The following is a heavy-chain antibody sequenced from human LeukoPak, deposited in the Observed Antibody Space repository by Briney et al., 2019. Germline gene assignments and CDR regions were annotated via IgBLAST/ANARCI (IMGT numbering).Heavy chain of an antibody. CDR2: ISGSGGST. J-gene: IGHJ4*02. Sequence: GGSLRLSCAASGFTFSSYAMSWVRQAPEKGLEWVSAISGSGGSTYYADSVKGRFTISRDNSKNTLYLQMNSLRAEDTAVYYCASGVVPAAISNPRVFDYWGQGTLVTVSS. CDR3: ASGVVPAAISNPRVFDY. CDR1: GFTFSSYA. D-gene: IGHD2-2*01. V-gene: IGHV3-23*01.